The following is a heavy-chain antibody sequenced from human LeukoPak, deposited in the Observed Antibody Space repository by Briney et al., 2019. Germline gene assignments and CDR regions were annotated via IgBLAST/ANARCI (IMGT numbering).Heavy chain of an antibody. Sequence: ASVKVSCKASGYTFTDYYIHWVRQAPGQGLEWMGWINPKSGATNFAQKFQGRVTMTRDTSISTSYVELSSLSADDTAVYYCARDIRLNLWGQGTLVTVSS. V-gene: IGHV1-2*02. J-gene: IGHJ4*02. CDR3: ARDIRLNL. CDR2: INPKSGAT. CDR1: GYTFTDYY. D-gene: IGHD2-21*01.